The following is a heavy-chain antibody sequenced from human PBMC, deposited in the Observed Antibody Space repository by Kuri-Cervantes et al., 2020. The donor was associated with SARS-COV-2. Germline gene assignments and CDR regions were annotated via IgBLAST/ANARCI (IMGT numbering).Heavy chain of an antibody. D-gene: IGHD3-10*01. CDR2: IYYSGTT. J-gene: IGHJ3*02. Sequence: GSLRLSCTVSGGTISNYYWSWIRQPPGKGLEWIGYIYYSGTTNYNPSFQSQVTISVDTSKNQFSLKLISVTAADTAVYYCAREVPSSLWFGELSNAFDIWGQGTMVT. V-gene: IGHV4-59*12. CDR1: GGTISNYY. CDR3: AREVPSSLWFGELSNAFDI.